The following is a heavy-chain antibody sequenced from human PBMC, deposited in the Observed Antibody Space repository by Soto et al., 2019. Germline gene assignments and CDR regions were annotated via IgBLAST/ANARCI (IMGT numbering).Heavy chain of an antibody. Sequence: VQLLESGGGLVQPGGSLRLSCAASGFTFSSYAMTWVRQAPGKGLEWVSGISGSGGSTYNADSVKGRFTISRDNSKKTLYLEMNSLRAEDTAVYYCARLTSWYGDLDYWGQGTLVTVSS. J-gene: IGHJ4*02. V-gene: IGHV3-23*01. CDR1: GFTFSSYA. CDR2: ISGSGGST. D-gene: IGHD3-10*01. CDR3: ARLTSWYGDLDY.